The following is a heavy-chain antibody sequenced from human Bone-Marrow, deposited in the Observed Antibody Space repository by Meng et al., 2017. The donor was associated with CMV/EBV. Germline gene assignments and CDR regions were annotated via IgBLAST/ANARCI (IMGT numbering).Heavy chain of an antibody. Sequence: YTFTSYGISWVRQATGQGLEWMGWISAYNGNTNYAQKLQGRVTMTTDTSTSTAYMELRSLRSDDTAVYYCARVTQVRYSSGWYYFDYWGQGTLVTVSS. CDR3: ARVTQVRYSSGWYYFDY. J-gene: IGHJ4*02. CDR1: YTFTSYG. V-gene: IGHV1-18*01. D-gene: IGHD6-19*01. CDR2: ISAYNGNT.